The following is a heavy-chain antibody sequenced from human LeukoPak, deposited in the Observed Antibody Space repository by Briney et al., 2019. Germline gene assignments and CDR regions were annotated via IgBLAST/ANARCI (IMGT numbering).Heavy chain of an antibody. CDR1: GFTLSSYD. J-gene: IGHJ4*02. D-gene: IGHD6-13*01. CDR3: ARDSSSWYFRLFDY. Sequence: GGSLRLSCAASGFTLSSYDMHWVRQAPGKGLEWVAVISYDGSNKYYADSVKGRFTVSRDNAKNSLYLQMNSLRAEDTAVYYCARDSSSWYFRLFDYWGQGTLVTVSS. CDR2: ISYDGSNK. V-gene: IGHV3-30*03.